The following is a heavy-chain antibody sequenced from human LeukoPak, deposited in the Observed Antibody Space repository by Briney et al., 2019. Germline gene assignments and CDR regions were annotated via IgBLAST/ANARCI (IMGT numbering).Heavy chain of an antibody. CDR1: GGSISSTNYY. D-gene: IGHD1-26*01. CDR2: VFYSGSR. J-gene: IGHJ4*02. Sequence: SETLSLTCTVSGGSISSTNYYWGWIRQSPGKGLEWIGSVFYSGSRFCNPSLKSRVTISADTSKNQFSLKLSSVTAADTALYYCACHRRIAGVTCDYFDYWGQGTLVTVSS. V-gene: IGHV4-39*01. CDR3: ACHRRIAGVTCDYFDY.